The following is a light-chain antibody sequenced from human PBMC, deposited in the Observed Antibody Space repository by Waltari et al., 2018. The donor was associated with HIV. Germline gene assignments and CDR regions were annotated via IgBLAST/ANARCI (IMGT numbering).Light chain of an antibody. CDR2: ADG. CDR1: TPNIGSSS. CDR3: STGDDRLNGVV. J-gene: IGLJ3*02. V-gene: IGLV1-44*01. Sequence: QSVLTQPPSASGTPGQRVTISCSGSTPNIGSSSVNWYQQFSRAAPKLLIFADGQRPAGVPDRFSGSKSGTAASLVISGLQSEDEADYYCSTGDDRLNGVVFGGGTRLTVV.